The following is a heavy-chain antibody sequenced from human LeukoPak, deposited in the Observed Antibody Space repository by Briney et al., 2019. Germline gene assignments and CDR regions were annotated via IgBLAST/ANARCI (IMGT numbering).Heavy chain of an antibody. CDR2: IDQSGTT. CDR1: GGSFSGYY. J-gene: IGHJ4*02. V-gene: IGHV4-34*01. CDR3: ARVPHYYFGYGYFDT. D-gene: IGHD3/OR15-3a*01. Sequence: SETLSLTCVVDGGSFSGYYWSGIRQPPGKGLEWIGEIDQSGTTNYNPSLKSRVAISIDTSKKQFSLTLTSMTAADTAVYYCARVPHYYFGYGYFDTWGQGTRVTVSS.